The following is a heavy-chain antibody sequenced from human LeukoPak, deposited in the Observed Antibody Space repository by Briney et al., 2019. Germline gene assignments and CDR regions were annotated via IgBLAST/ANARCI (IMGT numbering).Heavy chain of an antibody. CDR3: ARGGEDISLDP. Sequence: SVKVSCKASGGTFSSYAISWVRQAPGQGLEWMGGIIPIFGTANYAQKFQGRVTITADKSTSTAYMELSGLRSEDTAVYYCARGGEDISLDPWGQGTLVTVSS. CDR2: IIPIFGTA. V-gene: IGHV1-69*06. J-gene: IGHJ5*02. CDR1: GGTFSSYA. D-gene: IGHD2-15*01.